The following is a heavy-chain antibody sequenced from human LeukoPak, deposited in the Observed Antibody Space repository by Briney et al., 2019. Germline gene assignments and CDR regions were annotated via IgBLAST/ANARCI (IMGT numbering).Heavy chain of an antibody. CDR3: ASPYSSGWYSRFDY. Sequence: GASVKVSCKASGGTFSSYAISWVRQAPGQGLEWMGGIIPIFGTANYAQKFQGRVTITADESTSTAYMELSSLRSGDTAVYYCASPYSSGWYSRFDYWGQGTLVTVSS. CDR1: GGTFSSYA. J-gene: IGHJ4*02. D-gene: IGHD6-19*01. V-gene: IGHV1-69*13. CDR2: IIPIFGTA.